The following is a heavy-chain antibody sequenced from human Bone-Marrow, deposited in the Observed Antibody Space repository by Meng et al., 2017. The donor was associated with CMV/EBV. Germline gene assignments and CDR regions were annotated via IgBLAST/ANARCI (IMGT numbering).Heavy chain of an antibody. Sequence: GESLKISCAASGFTFDDYGMSWVRQAPGKGLEWVSGINWNGGSTGYADSVKGRFTISRDNAKNSLYLQMNSLRAEDTALYYCAILPGIVTSTDYWGQGTLVTFSS. CDR1: GFTFDDYG. J-gene: IGHJ4*02. CDR2: INWNGGST. V-gene: IGHV3-20*04. D-gene: IGHD2-21*01. CDR3: AILPGIVTSTDY.